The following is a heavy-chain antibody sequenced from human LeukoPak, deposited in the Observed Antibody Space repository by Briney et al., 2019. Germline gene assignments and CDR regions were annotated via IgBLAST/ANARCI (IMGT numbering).Heavy chain of an antibody. CDR3: ARDLYSSSWYHEI. Sequence: SETLSLTCTVSGGSISSYYWSWIRQPPGKGLEWIGYIYYSGSTNYNPSLKSRVTISVDTSKNQFSLSLSSVSAADTAVYYCARDLYSSSWYHEIWGQGTLVTVSS. V-gene: IGHV4-59*12. CDR1: GGSISSYY. J-gene: IGHJ4*02. CDR2: IYYSGST. D-gene: IGHD6-13*01.